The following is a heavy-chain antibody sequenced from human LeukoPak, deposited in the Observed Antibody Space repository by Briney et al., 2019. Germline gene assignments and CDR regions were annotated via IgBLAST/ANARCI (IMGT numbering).Heavy chain of an antibody. CDR1: GFTFSSYA. V-gene: IGHV3-23*01. Sequence: GGSLRLSCAASGFTFSSYAMSWVRQAPGKGLEWVSAISGSGGSTYYADSVKGRFTISRDNSKNTLYLQMNSLRAEDTAVYYGAKRTSAAGTFDYWGQGTLVTVSS. CDR3: AKRTSAAGTFDY. CDR2: ISGSGGST. J-gene: IGHJ4*02. D-gene: IGHD6-13*01.